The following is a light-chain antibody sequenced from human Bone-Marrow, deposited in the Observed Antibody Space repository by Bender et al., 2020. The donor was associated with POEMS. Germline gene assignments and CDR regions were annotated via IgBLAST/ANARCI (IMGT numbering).Light chain of an antibody. V-gene: IGLV2-8*01. Sequence: QSALTQPPSASGSPGQSVTISCTGTSSDVGGSDYVSWYQQHPGKAPRLMIYEVSQRPAGVPDRFSGSKSGNTASLTISGLQAEDEADYFCCSYAGSHTLLFGGGTKLTVL. CDR2: EVS. J-gene: IGLJ2*01. CDR1: SSDVGGSDY. CDR3: CSYAGSHTLL.